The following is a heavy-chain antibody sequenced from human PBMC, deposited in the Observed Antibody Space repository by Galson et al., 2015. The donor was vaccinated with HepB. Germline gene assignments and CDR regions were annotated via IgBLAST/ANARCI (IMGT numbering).Heavy chain of an antibody. V-gene: IGHV5-51*01. J-gene: IGHJ6*02. CDR1: GSRFSMYW. Sequence: QSGAEVKKPGESLKIACEGSGSRFSMYWIGWVCQMPGRGLEWMGAIYPSGSETRYSPSFQGQVTISVDKSISTAYLQWSSLKASDTAMYFCARRQIYGGGLHSMDVWGQGTTVTVPS. CDR2: IYPSGSET. D-gene: IGHD2-21*01. CDR3: ARRQIYGGGLHSMDV.